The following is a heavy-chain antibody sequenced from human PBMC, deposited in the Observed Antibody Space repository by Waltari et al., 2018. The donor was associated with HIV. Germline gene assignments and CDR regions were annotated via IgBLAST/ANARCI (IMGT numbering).Heavy chain of an antibody. D-gene: IGHD3-16*02. CDR3: AGGGYDYAWGTYRPFDY. J-gene: IGHJ4*02. V-gene: IGHV3-21*03. CDR1: GLTFTHYN. Sequence: EVQLLESGGGLVKPGGSLRLSCSAPGLTFTHYNKNLVRQAPGKGLEWVSSISSVGSYIYYPDSFKGRFTISRDNTKNSLYLQMNSLRAEDTAVYYCAGGGYDYAWGTYRPFDYWGQGTLVTVSS. CDR2: ISSVGSYI.